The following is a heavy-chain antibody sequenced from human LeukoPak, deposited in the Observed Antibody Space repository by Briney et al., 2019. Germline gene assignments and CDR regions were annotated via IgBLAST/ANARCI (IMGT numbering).Heavy chain of an antibody. CDR1: GFTFSSYA. D-gene: IGHD5-18*01. CDR2: ISGSGGST. Sequence: GGSLRLSCAASGFTFSSYAMSWVCQAPGKGLEWVSAISGSGGSTYYADSVKGRFTISRDNAKNSLYLQMNSLRDEDTAVYYCARSVWRSYGYGYWGQGTLVTVSS. J-gene: IGHJ4*02. CDR3: ARSVWRSYGYGY. V-gene: IGHV3-23*01.